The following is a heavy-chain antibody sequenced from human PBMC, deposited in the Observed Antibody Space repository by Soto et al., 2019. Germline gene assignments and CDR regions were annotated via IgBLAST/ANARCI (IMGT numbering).Heavy chain of an antibody. CDR2: ISDDGKSK. V-gene: IGHV3-30*04. J-gene: IGHJ6*02. CDR3: ARDRNPRVTTYYYGMDV. CDR1: GFTFSRYA. Sequence: QVHLVESGGGVIQPGMSLRLSCAASGFTFSRYAMHWVRQAPGKGLEWVAVISDDGKSKFYTDSVKGRFTISRDNSMKALYLQMNSLRVEDTAVYYCARDRNPRVTTYYYGMDVWGQGTTVTVSS. D-gene: IGHD4-17*01.